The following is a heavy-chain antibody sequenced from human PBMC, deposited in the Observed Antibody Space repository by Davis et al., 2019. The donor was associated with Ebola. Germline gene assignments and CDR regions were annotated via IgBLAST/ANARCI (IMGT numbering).Heavy chain of an antibody. Sequence: HTGGSLRLSCVASGFTFSDYYMSWVRQAPGKGLVWVSRINSDGSSKNYADSVKGRFTISRDNAKNTLYLQMNSLRAEDTAVYYCARGARSYYYDSLDSWGQGTLVTVSS. CDR1: GFTFSDYY. CDR3: ARGARSYYYDSLDS. CDR2: INSDGSSK. J-gene: IGHJ4*02. V-gene: IGHV3-74*01. D-gene: IGHD3-22*01.